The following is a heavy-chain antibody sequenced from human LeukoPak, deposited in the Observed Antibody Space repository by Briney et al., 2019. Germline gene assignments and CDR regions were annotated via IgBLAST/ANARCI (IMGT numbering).Heavy chain of an antibody. D-gene: IGHD2-8*02. J-gene: IGHJ4*02. CDR1: GGSITSYY. V-gene: IGHV4-59*01. CDR2: IYYSGST. Sequence: SETLSLTCTVSGGSITSYYWSWIRQPPGKGLEWIGYIYYSGSTNYNPSLKSRVTISVDTSKNQFSLKLSSVTAADTGVYYCARVSTGGFKSASFDYWGQGTLVTASS. CDR3: ARVSTGGFKSASFDY.